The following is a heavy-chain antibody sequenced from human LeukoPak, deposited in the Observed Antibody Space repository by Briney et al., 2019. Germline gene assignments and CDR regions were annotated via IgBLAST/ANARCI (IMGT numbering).Heavy chain of an antibody. Sequence: PGGSLRLSCAASGFTVSSNYMSWVRQAPGKGLEWVSVIYSGGSTYYADSVKGRFTISRDNAKNSLYLQMNSLRAEDTAVYYCARDPSYCGGGSCYYMDVWGKGTTVTVSS. D-gene: IGHD2-15*01. V-gene: IGHV3-53*01. J-gene: IGHJ6*03. CDR2: IYSGGST. CDR1: GFTVSSNY. CDR3: ARDPSYCGGGSCYYMDV.